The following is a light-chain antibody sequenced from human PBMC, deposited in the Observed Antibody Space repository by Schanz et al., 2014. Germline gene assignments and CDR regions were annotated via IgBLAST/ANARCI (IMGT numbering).Light chain of an antibody. J-gene: IGKJ1*01. V-gene: IGKV3-20*01. CDR3: QQYGSSPPRT. CDR1: QSISTY. CDR2: DAS. Sequence: EILLTQSPATLSLSPGERATLSCRASQSISTYLAWYQHKPGQGPRLLISDASNRATGTPARFSGSGSGTDFTLTISRLEPEDFAVYYCQQYGSSPPRTFGQGTKVEIK.